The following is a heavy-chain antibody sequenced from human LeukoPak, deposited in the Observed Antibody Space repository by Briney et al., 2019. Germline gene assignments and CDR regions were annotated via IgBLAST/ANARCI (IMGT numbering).Heavy chain of an antibody. CDR3: ARGEGYCSSTSCYRDNWFDP. CDR2: IYHGGST. Sequence: SETLSLTCTVSGYSISSGYYWGWIRQPPGKGLEWIGSIYHGGSTYYNPSLKSRVTISVDTSKNQFSLKLSSVTAADTAVYYCARGEGYCSSTSCYRDNWFDPWGQGTLVTVSS. D-gene: IGHD2-2*01. CDR1: GYSISSGYY. J-gene: IGHJ5*02. V-gene: IGHV4-38-2*02.